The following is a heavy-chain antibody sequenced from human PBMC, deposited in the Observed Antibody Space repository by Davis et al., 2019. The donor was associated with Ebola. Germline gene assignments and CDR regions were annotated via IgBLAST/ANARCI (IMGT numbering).Heavy chain of an antibody. CDR1: GFTFDDYA. V-gene: IGHV3-20*01. J-gene: IGHJ5*01. CDR2: INWNGASS. Sequence: GESLKISCTASGFTFDDYAMTWVRQAPGKGLEWVSGINWNGASSGYADSVKGRFTISRDNVKNSLYLRMNDLRVEDTALYHCARVNAATGYSRFDTWGQGTLVTVSS. D-gene: IGHD3-9*01. CDR3: ARVNAATGYSRFDT.